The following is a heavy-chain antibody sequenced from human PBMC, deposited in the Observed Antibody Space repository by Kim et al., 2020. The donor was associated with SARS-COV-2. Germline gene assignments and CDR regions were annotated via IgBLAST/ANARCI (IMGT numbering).Heavy chain of an antibody. J-gene: IGHJ5*02. D-gene: IGHD6-6*01. Sequence: GGSLRLSCAASGFTVSSNYMSWVRQAPGKGLEWVSVIYSGGSTYYADSVKGRFTISRDNSKNTLYLQMNSLRAEDTAVYYCASLSIAAPFDPWGQGTLVTVSS. V-gene: IGHV3-53*01. CDR1: GFTVSSNY. CDR2: IYSGGST. CDR3: ASLSIAAPFDP.